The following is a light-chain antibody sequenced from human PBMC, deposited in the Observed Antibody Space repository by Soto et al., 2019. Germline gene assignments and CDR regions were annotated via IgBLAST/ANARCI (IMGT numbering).Light chain of an antibody. Sequence: GDSVTITSRASQSISRWLXXYXXKXGXXXKXXXYDASSFESGLPSRFSGSGCGTEFTLTISSLQPDDFATYYCQQYNSYSLTFGQGTKVDIK. V-gene: IGKV1-5*01. J-gene: IGKJ1*01. CDR3: QQYNSYSLT. CDR2: DAS. CDR1: QSISRW.